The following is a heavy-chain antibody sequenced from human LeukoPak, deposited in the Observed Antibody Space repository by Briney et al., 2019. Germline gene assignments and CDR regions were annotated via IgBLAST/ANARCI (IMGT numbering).Heavy chain of an antibody. Sequence: PGGSLRLSCAASGFTFSDYYMSWIRQAPGKGLEWVSYISSPGTSIFYADSVKGRFTVSRDNTKNSLFLRMNSLRVEDTAVYYCARVSPYYYGAGPYYVIYWGQGTLVTVSS. V-gene: IGHV3-11*01. CDR1: GFTFSDYY. J-gene: IGHJ4*02. D-gene: IGHD3-10*01. CDR2: ISSPGTSI. CDR3: ARVSPYYYGAGPYYVIY.